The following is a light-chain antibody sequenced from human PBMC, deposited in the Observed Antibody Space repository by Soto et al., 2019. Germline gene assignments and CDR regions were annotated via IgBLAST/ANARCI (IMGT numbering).Light chain of an antibody. J-gene: IGKJ5*01. V-gene: IGKV1-27*01. Sequence: DIQMTQSPSSLSASVGDRVTITCRASQGISNYLAWYQQKPGKVPKLLIYAASTLQSGVPSRFSGSGSGTDITLTITRLEPEDFAVYYCQHYGSSPPVAITFGQGTRLEIK. CDR2: AAS. CDR3: QHYGSSPPVAIT. CDR1: QGISNY.